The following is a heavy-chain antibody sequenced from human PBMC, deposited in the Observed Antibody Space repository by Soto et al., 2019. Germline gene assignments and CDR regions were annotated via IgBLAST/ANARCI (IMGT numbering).Heavy chain of an antibody. Sequence: PGGSLRLSCAASGFTFTTAWMIWVRQAPGKGLEWVGHIKTKTEGEATNYATPVKGRFSISRDDSTNTQSLQMNSLKSEDTAVYYCATDLPTAGAGEFDYWGQGTLVTDS. V-gene: IGHV3-15*01. D-gene: IGHD6-19*01. CDR3: ATDLPTAGAGEFDY. J-gene: IGHJ4*02. CDR2: IKTKTEGEAT. CDR1: GFTFTTAW.